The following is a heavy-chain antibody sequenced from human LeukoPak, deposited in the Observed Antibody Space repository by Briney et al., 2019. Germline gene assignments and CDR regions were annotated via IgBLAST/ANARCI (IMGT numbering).Heavy chain of an antibody. CDR3: ARQRALVVPDAMCAFDS. J-gene: IGHJ4*02. CDR1: GDSIHNYY. CDR2: IYYSGSA. Sequence: SETLSLTCTVSGDSIHNYYWSWIRQPPGKGLEWIGYIYYSGSANYNPSLKSRVTMSIDTSKHHFSLNLSSVTDADTAVYYCARQRALVVPDAMCAFDSWGQGTLVTVSS. V-gene: IGHV4-59*01. D-gene: IGHD2-2*01.